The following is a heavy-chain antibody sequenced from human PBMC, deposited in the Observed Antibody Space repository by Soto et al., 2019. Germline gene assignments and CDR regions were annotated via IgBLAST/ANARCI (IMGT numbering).Heavy chain of an antibody. J-gene: IGHJ3*02. CDR3: ATECGPRPVAGSAAFNI. D-gene: IGHD6-19*01. CDR1: GGTFSSSS. CDR2: IVPMYNTP. V-gene: IGHV1-69*01. Sequence: QGQLVQSGTEVKKPGASVKVSCRASGGTFSSSSFSWFRQSPGQVLEWVGGIVPMYNTPTYGQKFEDRVSITADANTTTVYLELGRLTSEDSALYFCATECGPRPVAGSAAFNIWGQGTLINVSS.